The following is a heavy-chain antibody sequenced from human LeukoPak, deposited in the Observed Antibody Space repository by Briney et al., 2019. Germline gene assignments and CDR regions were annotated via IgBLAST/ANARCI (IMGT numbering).Heavy chain of an antibody. CDR1: GYIFITCY. D-gene: IGHD1-26*01. V-gene: IGHV1-46*01. CDR2: FTPTGGDT. CDR3: VRGLLAGYDY. Sequence: ASVTVSCNASGYIFITCYIHWVRHAPGQGLEWMGVFTPTGGDTSYTQQFQGRGTMNRDTSRSTVYMELSSLRFEDTGEYYCVRGLLAGYDYWGQGTLVTVSS. J-gene: IGHJ4*02.